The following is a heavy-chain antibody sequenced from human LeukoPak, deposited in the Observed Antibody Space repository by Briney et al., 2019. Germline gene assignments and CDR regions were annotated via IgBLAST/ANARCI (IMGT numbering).Heavy chain of an antibody. CDR2: IIPILGIA. CDR1: GGTFSSYT. Sequence: GSSVKVSCKASGGTFSSYTISWVRQAPGQGLEWMGRIIPILGIANYAQKFQGRVTITADKSTSTAYMELSGLRSEDTAVYYCARDPGDEYSSSSDHWGQGTLVTVSS. D-gene: IGHD6-6*01. V-gene: IGHV1-69*04. J-gene: IGHJ5*02. CDR3: ARDPGDEYSSSSDH.